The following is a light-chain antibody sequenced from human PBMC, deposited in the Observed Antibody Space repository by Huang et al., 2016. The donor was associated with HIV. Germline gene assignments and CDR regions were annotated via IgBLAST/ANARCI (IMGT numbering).Light chain of an antibody. CDR2: EIS. V-gene: IGKV1-5*03. Sequence: DIQMTQSPSTLSAFVGDRLTTTCRASQKSSSWLAWYQQKPGKVPRLLIYEISSLESGVPSRFSGSGSGTEFTLTISSQQPDDIGTYYCQYGETFGQGSKVEVK. CDR3: QYGET. J-gene: IGKJ1*01. CDR1: QKSSSW.